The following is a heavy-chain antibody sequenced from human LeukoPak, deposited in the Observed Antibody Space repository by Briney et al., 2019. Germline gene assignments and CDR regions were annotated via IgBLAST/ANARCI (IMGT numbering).Heavy chain of an antibody. CDR2: IYTSGST. V-gene: IGHV4-61*02. J-gene: IGHJ4*02. Sequence: SQTLSLTCTVSGGSISSGSYYWSWIRQPAGRGLEWIGRIYTSGSTNYNPSLKSRVTISVDTSKNQFSLKLSSVTAADTAVYYCARRDMYKTRDFDYWGQGTLVTVSS. CDR3: ARRDMYKTRDFDY. CDR1: GGSISSGSYY. D-gene: IGHD1-1*01.